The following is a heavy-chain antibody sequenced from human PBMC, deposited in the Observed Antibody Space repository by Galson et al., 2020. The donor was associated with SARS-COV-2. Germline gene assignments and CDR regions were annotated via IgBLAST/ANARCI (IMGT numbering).Heavy chain of an antibody. CDR2: MSYDGINQ. Sequence: GGSLRLSCTGSGFTFSDYDIHWVRQAPGKGLEWVAVMSYDGINQYYADSVKGRFTLSRDNSKNTQYLQMNSLRPEDTAVFYCARSAGRIPSYFVILSGSRNYFYYAMDVWVQGTTVTVSS. CDR1: GFTFSDYD. V-gene: IGHV3-30*04. D-gene: IGHD3-9*01. J-gene: IGHJ6*02. CDR3: ARSAGRIPSYFVILSGSRNYFYYAMDV.